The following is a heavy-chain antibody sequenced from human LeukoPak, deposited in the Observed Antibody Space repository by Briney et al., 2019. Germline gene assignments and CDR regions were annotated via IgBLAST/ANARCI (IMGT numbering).Heavy chain of an antibody. Sequence: PSETLSLTCAVYGGSFSAYYWTWIRQPPGKGLEWIGEINHSGSTNYNPSLKSRLTISLDTSKNQFSLNLRSVTAADTAVYYWSRVRITGTTGYYYMDVWGKGTTVTVSS. D-gene: IGHD1-7*01. J-gene: IGHJ6*03. CDR2: INHSGST. V-gene: IGHV4-34*01. CDR3: SRVRITGTTGYYYMDV. CDR1: GGSFSAYY.